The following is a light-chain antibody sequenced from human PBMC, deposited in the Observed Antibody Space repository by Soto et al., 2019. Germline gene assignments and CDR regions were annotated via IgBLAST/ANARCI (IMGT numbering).Light chain of an antibody. J-gene: IGKJ3*01. CDR3: QQYGSSPFT. Sequence: EIVLTQSPATLSLSPGERATLSCRASQSVSSSYLAWYQQKPGQAPRLIIYGASSRATGIPDRFSGSGAGTYSPLTISRQEPEYFAVYYCQQYGSSPFTFGPGTKLDIK. CDR2: GAS. CDR1: QSVSSSY. V-gene: IGKV3-20*01.